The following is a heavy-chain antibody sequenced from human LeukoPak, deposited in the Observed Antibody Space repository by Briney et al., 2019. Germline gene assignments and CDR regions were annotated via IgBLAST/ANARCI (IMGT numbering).Heavy chain of an antibody. CDR1: GGSISSGGYY. D-gene: IGHD5-24*01. CDR2: IYHSGST. J-gene: IGHJ4*02. Sequence: SETLSLTCTVSGGSISSGGYYWSWIRQPPGKGLEWIGYIYHSGSTFYNPSLRGRVSISVDRSKNQFSLKLSSVTAADTAVYYCARELRDSYNFRRYYFDDWGQGNLVTVSS. V-gene: IGHV4-30-2*01. CDR3: ARELRDSYNFRRYYFDD.